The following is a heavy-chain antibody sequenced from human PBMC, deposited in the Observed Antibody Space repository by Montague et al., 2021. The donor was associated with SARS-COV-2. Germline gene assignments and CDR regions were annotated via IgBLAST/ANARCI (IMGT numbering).Heavy chain of an antibody. V-gene: IGHV3-30*04. CDR3: ARDLAVVAATPFDY. J-gene: IGHJ4*02. Sequence: FRSLSWAASGFTFSSYAMHWVRQAPGKGLEWVAVISYDGSNKYYADSVKGRFTISRDNSKNTLYLQMNSLRAEDTAVYYCARDLAVVAATPFDYWGQGTLVTVSS. D-gene: IGHD2-15*01. CDR2: ISYDGSNK. CDR1: GFTFSSYA.